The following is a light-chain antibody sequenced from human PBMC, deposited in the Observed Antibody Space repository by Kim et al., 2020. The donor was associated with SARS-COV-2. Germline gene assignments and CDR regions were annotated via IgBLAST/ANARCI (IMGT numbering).Light chain of an antibody. CDR2: QNN. J-gene: IGLJ3*02. CDR3: QSYDGSNWV. V-gene: IGLV6-57*02. Sequence: NFMLTQPHSVSESPGKTVTISCTGSSGSIAGNYVQWYQQRPGSAPTTVIYQNNQRPSGVPDRFSGSIDTSSISASLTISGLKNEDEADYYCQSYDGSNWVFGGGTQLTVL. CDR1: SGSIAGNY.